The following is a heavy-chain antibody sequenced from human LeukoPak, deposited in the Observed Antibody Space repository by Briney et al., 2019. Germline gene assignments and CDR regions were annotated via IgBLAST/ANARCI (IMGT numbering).Heavy chain of an antibody. CDR1: GFTFSSYA. CDR3: ARGIKNYYGVDV. D-gene: IGHD2-15*01. V-gene: IGHV3-23*01. J-gene: IGHJ6*02. CDR2: ISGSGGST. Sequence: GGSLRLSCAASGFTFSSYAMSWVRQAPGKGLEWVSAISGSGGSTYYADSVKGRFTISRDNAKNTVYLHMNSLRVEDAAVYYCARGIKNYYGVDVWGQGTRSPSP.